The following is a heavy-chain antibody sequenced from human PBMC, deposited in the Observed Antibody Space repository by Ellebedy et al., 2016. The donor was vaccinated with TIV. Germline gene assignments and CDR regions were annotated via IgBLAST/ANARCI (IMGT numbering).Heavy chain of an antibody. CDR3: ARAFIAVAGTGNWFDP. V-gene: IGHV4-59*01. D-gene: IGHD6-19*01. Sequence: SETLSLXXTVSGGSISSYYWSWIRQPPGKGLEWIGYIYYSGSTNYNPSLKSRVTISVDTSKNQFSLKLSSVTAADTAVYYCARAFIAVAGTGNWFDPWGQGTLVTVSS. J-gene: IGHJ5*02. CDR1: GGSISSYY. CDR2: IYYSGST.